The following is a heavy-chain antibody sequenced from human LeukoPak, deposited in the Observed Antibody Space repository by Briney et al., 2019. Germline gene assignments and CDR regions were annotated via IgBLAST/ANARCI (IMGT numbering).Heavy chain of an antibody. CDR2: IKPDGSEK. J-gene: IGHJ4*02. CDR3: APIQSDY. CDR1: GFTFDDYG. V-gene: IGHV3-7*01. Sequence: GGSLRLSCAASGFTFDDYGMSWVRQAPGKGLEWVANIKPDGSEKNYVDSVRGRFTISRDNAKNSLYLQMNSLRAEDTAVYYCAPIQSDYWGQGTLVTVSS.